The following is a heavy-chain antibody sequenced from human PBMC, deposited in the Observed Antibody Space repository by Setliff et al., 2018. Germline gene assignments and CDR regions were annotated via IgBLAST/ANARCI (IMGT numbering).Heavy chain of an antibody. Sequence: PSETLSLTCSLSGVTIGGNNYYYWAWIRQPPGKGLEWIGNINYSGNSNYIPSLKSRVTISVDTPKNQFSLKLSSVTAADTAVYYCARDTRVRDSSSVPSDTFDIWGRGTMVTVSS. CDR3: ARDTRVRDSSSVPSDTFDI. CDR2: INYSGNS. J-gene: IGHJ3*02. D-gene: IGHD2-15*01. V-gene: IGHV4-61*01. CDR1: GVTIGGNNYYY.